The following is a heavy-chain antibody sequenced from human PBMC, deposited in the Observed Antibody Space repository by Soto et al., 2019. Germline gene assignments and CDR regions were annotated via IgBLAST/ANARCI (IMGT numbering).Heavy chain of an antibody. V-gene: IGHV1-3*01. J-gene: IGHJ5*02. D-gene: IGHD6-19*01. CDR3: ASRRIAVAGTWWFDP. Sequence: GASVKVSCKASGYTFTSYAMHWVRQAPGQRLEWMGWINAGNGNTKYSQKFQGRVTITRDTSASTAYMELSSLRSEDTAVYYCASRRIAVAGTWWFDPWGQGTLVTVPQ. CDR1: GYTFTSYA. CDR2: INAGNGNT.